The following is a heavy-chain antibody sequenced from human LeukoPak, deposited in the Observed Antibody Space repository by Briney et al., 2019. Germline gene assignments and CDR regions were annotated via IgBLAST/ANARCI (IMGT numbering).Heavy chain of an antibody. CDR2: TSAYNGNT. Sequence: ASVKVPCKASGYTFTSYGISWVRQAPGQGLEWMGWTSAYNGNTNYAQKLQGRVTMTTDTSTSTAYMELRSLRSDDTAVYYCARSSDIAAAGTKGDFDYWGQGTLVTVSS. V-gene: IGHV1-18*04. CDR1: GYTFTSYG. CDR3: ARSSDIAAAGTKGDFDY. D-gene: IGHD6-13*01. J-gene: IGHJ4*02.